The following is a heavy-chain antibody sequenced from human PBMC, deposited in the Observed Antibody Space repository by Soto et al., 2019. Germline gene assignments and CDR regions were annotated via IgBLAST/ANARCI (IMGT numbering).Heavy chain of an antibody. CDR2: ISSSSYI. V-gene: IGHV3-21*01. Sequence: PGGSLRLSCAASGFTFSSYSMNWVRQAPGKGLEWVSSISSSSYIYYADSVKGRFTISRDNAKNSLYLQMNSLRAEDTAVYYCARDGYCSGGSCPGGYYYYMDVWGKGTTVTVSS. J-gene: IGHJ6*03. D-gene: IGHD2-15*01. CDR1: GFTFSSYS. CDR3: ARDGYCSGGSCPGGYYYYMDV.